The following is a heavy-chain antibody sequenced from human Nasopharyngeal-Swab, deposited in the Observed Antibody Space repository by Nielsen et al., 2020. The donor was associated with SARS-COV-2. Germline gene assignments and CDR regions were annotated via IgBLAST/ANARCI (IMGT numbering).Heavy chain of an antibody. Sequence: SETLSLTCTVSGGSISSSSYYWGWIRQPPGKGLEWIGSIYYSGSTYYNPSLKRRVTISVDTSKNQFSLKLSSVTAADTDVYYCARNGLDVVVIAMSWFDPWGQGTLVTVSS. D-gene: IGHD2-21*01. J-gene: IGHJ5*02. CDR1: GGSISSSSYY. V-gene: IGHV4-39*07. CDR3: ARNGLDVVVIAMSWFDP. CDR2: IYYSGST.